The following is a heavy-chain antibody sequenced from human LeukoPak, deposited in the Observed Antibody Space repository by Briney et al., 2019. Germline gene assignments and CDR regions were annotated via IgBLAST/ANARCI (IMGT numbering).Heavy chain of an antibody. CDR1: GLPFSSYN. CDR3: ARKAQYNGHYPLDY. Sequence: GGSLRLSCAASGLPFSSYNMNWVRLAPGKGLEWVSYITSSSSTIYYADSVKGRFTISRDSSKNTLFLQMNSLRAEDTALYFCARKAQYNGHYPLDYWGQGTLVTVSS. J-gene: IGHJ4*02. D-gene: IGHD1-7*01. CDR2: ITSSSSTI. V-gene: IGHV3-48*04.